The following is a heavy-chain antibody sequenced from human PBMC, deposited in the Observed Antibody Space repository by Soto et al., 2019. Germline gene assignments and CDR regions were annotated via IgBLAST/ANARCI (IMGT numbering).Heavy chain of an antibody. Sequence: PGGSLRLSCAASGFTFSGSAMHWVRQASGKGLEWVGRIRSKANSYATAYAASVKGRFTISRDDSKNTAYLHMNSLRAEDTALYYCAKDRPRRTSGYFFDYWGQGTPVTVSS. CDR1: GFTFSGSA. CDR2: IRSKANSYAT. CDR3: AKDRPRRTSGYFFDY. D-gene: IGHD1-1*01. J-gene: IGHJ4*02. V-gene: IGHV3-73*01.